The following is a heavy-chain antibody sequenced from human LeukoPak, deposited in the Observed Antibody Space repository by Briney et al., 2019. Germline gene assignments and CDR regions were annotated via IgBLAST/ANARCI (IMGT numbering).Heavy chain of an antibody. Sequence: SETLSLTCAAYGGSFSGYYWSWIRQPPGKGLEWIGEINHSGSTNYNPSLKSRVTISVDTSKNQFSLKLSSVTAADTAVYYCARGWDVVVPAATPRWFDPWGQGTLVTVSS. CDR1: GGSFSGYY. CDR2: INHSGST. CDR3: ARGWDVVVPAATPRWFDP. J-gene: IGHJ5*02. V-gene: IGHV4-34*01. D-gene: IGHD2-2*01.